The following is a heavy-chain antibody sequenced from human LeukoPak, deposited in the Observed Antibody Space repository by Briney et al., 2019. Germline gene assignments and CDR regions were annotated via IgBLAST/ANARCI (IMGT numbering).Heavy chain of an antibody. CDR2: IYHSGSA. V-gene: IGHV4-38-2*02. J-gene: IGHJ4*02. CDR1: GYSISSGYY. D-gene: IGHD6-19*01. Sequence: SETLSLTCTVSGYSISSGYYWGWIRQPPGKGLEWIGSIYHSGSAYYNPSLKSRVTISVDTSKNQFSLKLSSVTAADTAVYYCARGVWGSSGWYPGRKAYFDYWGQGTLVTVSS. CDR3: ARGVWGSSGWYPGRKAYFDY.